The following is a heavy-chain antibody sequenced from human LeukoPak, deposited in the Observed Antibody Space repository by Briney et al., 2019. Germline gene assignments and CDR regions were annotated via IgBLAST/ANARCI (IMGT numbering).Heavy chain of an antibody. Sequence: GRSLRLSCAASGFTFSSYAMHWVRQAPGKGLEWVAVISYDGSNKYYADSVKGRFTISRDNSKNTLYLQMNSLRAEDTAVYYCARPYYYDSSGYHWYFDLWGRGTLVTVSS. D-gene: IGHD3-22*01. J-gene: IGHJ2*01. CDR3: ARPYYYDSSGYHWYFDL. V-gene: IGHV3-30-3*01. CDR1: GFTFSSYA. CDR2: ISYDGSNK.